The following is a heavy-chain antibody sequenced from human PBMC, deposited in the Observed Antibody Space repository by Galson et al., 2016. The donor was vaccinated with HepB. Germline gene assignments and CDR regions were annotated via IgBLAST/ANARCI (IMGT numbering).Heavy chain of an antibody. CDR1: GFTFSNYG. CDR3: ARDRHLGELTLDY. D-gene: IGHD3-16*01. V-gene: IGHV3-33*08. Sequence: SLRLSCAASGFTFSNYGIHWVRQAPGKGLEWVSRIWYDESKKYYSDSVKGRFTISRDNSRNTLFLQMDGLRVEDTAVYYCARDRHLGELTLDYWGQGAPVIVSS. J-gene: IGHJ4*02. CDR2: IWYDESKK.